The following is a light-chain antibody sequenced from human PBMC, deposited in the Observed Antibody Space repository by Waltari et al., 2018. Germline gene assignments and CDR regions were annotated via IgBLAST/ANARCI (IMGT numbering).Light chain of an antibody. Sequence: DIQLTQSPSSLSASLGDRVPITCRASQSIATYLNWYQEKPGKAPKLLIFAASSLQSGVPSRFSGSGSGTGFTLSISSLQPEDFATYYCQQSFISPWTFGQGTKVEIK. J-gene: IGKJ1*01. CDR2: AAS. CDR1: QSIATY. V-gene: IGKV1-39*01. CDR3: QQSFISPWT.